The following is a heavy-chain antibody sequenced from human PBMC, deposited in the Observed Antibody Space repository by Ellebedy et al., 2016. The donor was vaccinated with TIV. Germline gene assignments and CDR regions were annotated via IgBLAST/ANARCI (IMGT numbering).Heavy chain of an antibody. V-gene: IGHV3-30*04. J-gene: IGHJ1*01. CDR2: ISYDGRDR. Sequence: PGGSLRLSCAASGFTFSSYAMHRVRQAPGKGLEWVAVISYDGRDRYYADSVKGRFTISRDNSKNTLYLQMSSLRAEDTAVYYCARGSGSYKEYFQDWGQGTQVTVSS. CDR1: GFTFSSYA. D-gene: IGHD1-26*01. CDR3: ARGSGSYKEYFQD.